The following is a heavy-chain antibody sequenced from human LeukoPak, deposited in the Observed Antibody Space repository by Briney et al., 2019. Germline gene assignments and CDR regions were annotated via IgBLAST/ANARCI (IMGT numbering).Heavy chain of an antibody. J-gene: IGHJ5*02. CDR3: ARSRTPTMVRGVRDNWFDP. CDR2: IYYSGST. D-gene: IGHD3-10*01. V-gene: IGHV4-61*05. Sequence: SETLSLTCTVSGGSISSSSYYWGWIRQPPGKGLEWIGYIYYSGSTNYNPSLKSRVTISVDTSKNQFSLKLSSVTAADTAVYYCARSRTPTMVRGVRDNWFDPWGQGTLVTVSS. CDR1: GGSISSSSYY.